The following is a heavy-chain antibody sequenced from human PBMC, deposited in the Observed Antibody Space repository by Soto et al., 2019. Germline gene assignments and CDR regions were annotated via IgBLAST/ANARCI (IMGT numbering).Heavy chain of an antibody. CDR2: IIPIFGTA. D-gene: IGHD2-15*01. V-gene: IGHV1-69*13. CDR1: GGTFSSYA. Sequence: SVKVSCKASGGTFSSYAISWVRQAPGQGLEWMGGIIPIFGTANYAQKFQGRVTITADESTSTAYMELSSLRSEDTAVYYCACNGGRLSAFDFQHWGQGTLVTVSS. J-gene: IGHJ1*01. CDR3: ACNGGRLSAFDFQH.